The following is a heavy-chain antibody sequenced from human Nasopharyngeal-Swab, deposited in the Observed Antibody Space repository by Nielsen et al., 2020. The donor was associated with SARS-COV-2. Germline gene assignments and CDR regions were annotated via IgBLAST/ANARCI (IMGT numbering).Heavy chain of an antibody. Sequence: SETLSLTCAVYGGSFSSYYWTWIRQPPGKGLEWIGEINRGGGTNYNPSLKSRVTISVDTSKNQFSLNLSSVTAADTAVYYCARGRQQWLIYDYWGQGTLVTVSS. CDR3: ARGRQQWLIYDY. D-gene: IGHD6-19*01. CDR1: GGSFSSYY. J-gene: IGHJ4*02. CDR2: INRGGGT. V-gene: IGHV4-34*01.